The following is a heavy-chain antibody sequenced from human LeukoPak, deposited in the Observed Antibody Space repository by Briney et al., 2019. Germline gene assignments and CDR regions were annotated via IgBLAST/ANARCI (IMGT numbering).Heavy chain of an antibody. CDR1: GFSLSTSGVC. CDR3: ARLQYSSSSYYFDY. V-gene: IGHV2-70*01. Sequence: RESGPTLVNPTQTLTLTCTFSGFSLSTSGVCVSWIRQPPGKALEWLALIDWDDDKYYSTSLKTRLTISKDTSKNQVVLTMTNMDPVDTATYYCARLQYSSSSYYFDYWGQGTLVTVSS. CDR2: IDWDDDK. J-gene: IGHJ4*02. D-gene: IGHD6-13*01.